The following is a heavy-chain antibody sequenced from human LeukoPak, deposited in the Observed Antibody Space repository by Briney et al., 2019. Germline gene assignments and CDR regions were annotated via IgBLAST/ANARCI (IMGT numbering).Heavy chain of an antibody. V-gene: IGHV3-30*03. CDR1: GFTFSSYG. D-gene: IGHD2-15*01. J-gene: IGHJ3*02. Sequence: GGSLRLSCAASGFTFSSYGMHWVRQAPGKGLEWVAVISRDGTNKYYADSVKGRFTISRDNAKNTLYLQMNSLRAEDTALYYCARGGYCSGGSCYSSLTAFDIWGQGTMVTVSS. CDR3: ARGGYCSGGSCYSSLTAFDI. CDR2: ISRDGTNK.